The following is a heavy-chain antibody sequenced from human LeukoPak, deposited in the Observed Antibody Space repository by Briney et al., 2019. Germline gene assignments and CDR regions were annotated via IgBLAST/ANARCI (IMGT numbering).Heavy chain of an antibody. CDR2: IQAYNGNR. CDR3: ARDLDSSGYYRSDAFDI. V-gene: IGHV1-18*01. J-gene: IGHJ3*02. D-gene: IGHD3-22*01. Sequence: ASVKVSFKASGYTFTRYGITWVRQAPGQGLQWVGCIQAYNGNRNYVQKLLGRVSMSTDTSTSTAYMELWSLRSDDTAVYYCARDLDSSGYYRSDAFDIWGQGTMVTVS. CDR1: GYTFTRYG.